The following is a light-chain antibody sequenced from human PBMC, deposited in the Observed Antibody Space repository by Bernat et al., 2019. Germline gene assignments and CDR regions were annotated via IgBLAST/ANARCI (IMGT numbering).Light chain of an antibody. V-gene: IGLV1-47*02. CDR1: SSNIGNNL. CDR3: AVWDDGLSGPV. J-gene: IGLJ3*02. Sequence: QSVLTQPPSASGTPGQWVTISCSGSSSNIGNNLVYWYQQLPGTAPKLLIYSNVQRPSGVPDRFSGSKSGTSASLAISGLRSDDEADYYCAVWDDGLSGPVFGGGTKLTVL. CDR2: SNV.